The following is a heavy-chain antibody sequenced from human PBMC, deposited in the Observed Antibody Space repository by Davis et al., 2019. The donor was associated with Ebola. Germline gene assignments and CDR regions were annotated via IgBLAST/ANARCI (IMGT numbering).Heavy chain of an antibody. V-gene: IGHV3-33*01. CDR3: ARIAAAEGSPDV. CDR2: IWYDRSNK. Sequence: GESLKISCAASGFTFSSYGMHWVRQAPGKGLEWVAVIWYDRSNKYYADSVKGRFTISRDNSKNTLYLQMNSLRAEDTAVYYCARIAAAEGSPDVWGQGTTVTVSS. J-gene: IGHJ6*02. CDR1: GFTFSSYG. D-gene: IGHD6-13*01.